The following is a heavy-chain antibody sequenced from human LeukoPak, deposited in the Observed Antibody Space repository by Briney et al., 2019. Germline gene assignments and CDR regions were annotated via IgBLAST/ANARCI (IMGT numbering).Heavy chain of an antibody. CDR2: ISSSSSYI. Sequence: GGSLRLSCAASGFTFSSYSMNWVRQAPGKGLEWVSSISSSSSYIYYADSVKGRFTISRDNAENSLYLQMNSLRAEDTAVYYCARGSGIVGATFDYWGQGTLVTVSS. D-gene: IGHD1-26*01. CDR1: GFTFSSYS. CDR3: ARGSGIVGATFDY. V-gene: IGHV3-21*01. J-gene: IGHJ4*02.